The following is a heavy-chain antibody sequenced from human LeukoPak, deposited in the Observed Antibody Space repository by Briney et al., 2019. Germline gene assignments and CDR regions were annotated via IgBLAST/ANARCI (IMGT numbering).Heavy chain of an antibody. V-gene: IGHV3-66*01. D-gene: IGHD5-12*01. Sequence: GGSLRLSCAASGFTVSSNYMTWVRQAPGKGLEWVSVIYSVGSTYYADSVKGRFTISRDNSKNTRYLQMNSIRAEETAVYECEVIVAGGAFDIWGQGTMFPVSS. CDR1: GFTVSSNY. J-gene: IGHJ3*02. CDR2: IYSVGST. CDR3: EVIVAGGAFDI.